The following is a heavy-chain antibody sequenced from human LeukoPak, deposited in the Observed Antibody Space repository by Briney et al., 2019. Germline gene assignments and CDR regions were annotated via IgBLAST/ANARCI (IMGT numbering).Heavy chain of an antibody. J-gene: IGHJ6*02. CDR3: ARYCSSTSCYTVDYYYGMDV. CDR1: GGSISSGGYS. V-gene: IGHV4-30-2*01. Sequence: SETLSLTRAVSGGSISSGGYSWSWIRQPPGKGLEWIGYIYHSGSTYYNPSLKSRVTISVDRSKNQFSLKLSSVTAADTAVYYCARYCSSTSCYTVDYYYGMDVWGQGTTVTVSS. CDR2: IYHSGST. D-gene: IGHD2-2*02.